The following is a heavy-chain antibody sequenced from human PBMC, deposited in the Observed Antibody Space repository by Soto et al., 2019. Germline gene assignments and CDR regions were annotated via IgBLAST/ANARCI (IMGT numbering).Heavy chain of an antibody. CDR1: GGFISSYY. CDR2: IHHTGST. Sequence: SETLSLTCTVSGGFISSYYWSWIRQSPGKGLELIGYIHHTGSTNYNPSLKSRVTMSLDTSRNQFSLKLYSVTTADTAVYYCERSIDSSGFYFSNCWGQGTLVTVSS. J-gene: IGHJ4*02. D-gene: IGHD3-22*01. CDR3: ERSIDSSGFYFSNC. V-gene: IGHV4-59*01.